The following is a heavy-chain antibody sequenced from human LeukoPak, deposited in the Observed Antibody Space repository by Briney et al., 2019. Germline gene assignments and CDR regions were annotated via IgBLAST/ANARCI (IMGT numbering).Heavy chain of an antibody. J-gene: IGHJ4*02. CDR2: IYYSGST. D-gene: IGHD6-19*01. V-gene: IGHV4-38-2*01. Sequence: PGGSLRLSCAASGFTFSSYAMSWVRQAPGKGLEWIGSIYYSGSTYYNPSLKSRVTISVDTSKNQFSLKLSSVTAADTAVYYCARSIAVADLDYWGQGTLVTVSS. CDR1: GFTFSSYA. CDR3: ARSIAVADLDY.